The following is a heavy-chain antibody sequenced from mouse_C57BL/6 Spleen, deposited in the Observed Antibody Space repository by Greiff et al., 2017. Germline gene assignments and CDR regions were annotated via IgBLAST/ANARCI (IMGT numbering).Heavy chain of an antibody. V-gene: IGHV1-39*01. Sequence: VQLQQSGPELVKPGASVKISCKASGYSFTDYNMNWVKQSNGKSLEWIGVINPNYGTTSYNQKFKGKAKLTVDQSSSTAYMPLNSLPSEDSAVYYCARERVLRQENAMDYWGQGTSVTVSS. D-gene: IGHD1-2*01. J-gene: IGHJ4*01. CDR3: ARERVLRQENAMDY. CDR2: INPNYGTT. CDR1: GYSFTDYN.